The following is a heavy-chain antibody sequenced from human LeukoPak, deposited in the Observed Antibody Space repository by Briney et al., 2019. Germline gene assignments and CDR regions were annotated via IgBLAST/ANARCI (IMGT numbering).Heavy chain of an antibody. V-gene: IGHV3-30*04. CDR3: ARDGQLDF. D-gene: IGHD6-6*01. CDR2: ISSDGREE. J-gene: IGHJ4*02. CDR1: GFTFSSYA. Sequence: GGSLRLSCAASGFTFSSYAMHWVRQAPGQGLESVAVISSDGREEFYPDSVKGRFTISRDTSKNTLYLQMNTLRVEDTAVYYCARDGQLDFWGQGTLVTVSS.